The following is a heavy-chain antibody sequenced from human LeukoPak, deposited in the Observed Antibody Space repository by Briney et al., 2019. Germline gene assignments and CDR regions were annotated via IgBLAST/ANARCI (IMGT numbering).Heavy chain of an antibody. CDR2: FDPEGGET. Sequence: ASVKVSCKVSGYTLTELSMHWVRQAPGKGLEWMGGFDPEGGETIYAQKFQGRVTMTEDTSTDTAYMELSSLRSEDTAVYYCATSTIFGVDPPYYYYGMDVWGQGTTVTVSS. J-gene: IGHJ6*02. CDR3: ATSTIFGVDPPYYYYGMDV. V-gene: IGHV1-24*01. CDR1: GYTLTELS. D-gene: IGHD3-3*01.